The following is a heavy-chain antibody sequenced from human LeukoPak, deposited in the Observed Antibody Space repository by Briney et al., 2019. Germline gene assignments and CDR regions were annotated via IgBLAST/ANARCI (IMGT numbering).Heavy chain of an antibody. Sequence: GGSLRLSCAVSGFTFSRYSMNWVRQAPGKGLEWVSSISSSGDYIYYADSVKGRFTISRGNAKNSLYLEMNSLRAEDTAVYYCARVAYGDDGVDYWGQGTLVTVSS. CDR3: ARVAYGDDGVDY. CDR1: GFTFSRYS. D-gene: IGHD4-17*01. V-gene: IGHV3-21*01. CDR2: ISSSGDYI. J-gene: IGHJ4*02.